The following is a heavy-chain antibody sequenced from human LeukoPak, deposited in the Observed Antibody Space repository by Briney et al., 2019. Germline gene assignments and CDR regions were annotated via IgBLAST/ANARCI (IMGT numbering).Heavy chain of an antibody. CDR3: AKAGVYYDFWSGYLGSY. CDR2: ISYDGSNK. V-gene: IGHV3-30-3*01. D-gene: IGHD3-3*01. J-gene: IGHJ4*02. CDR1: GFTFSSYA. Sequence: GGSLRLSCAASGFTFSSYAMHWVRQAPGKGLEWVAVISYDGSNKYYADSVKGRFTISRDNSKNTLYLQMNSLRAEDTAVYYCAKAGVYYDFWSGYLGSYWGQGTLVTVSS.